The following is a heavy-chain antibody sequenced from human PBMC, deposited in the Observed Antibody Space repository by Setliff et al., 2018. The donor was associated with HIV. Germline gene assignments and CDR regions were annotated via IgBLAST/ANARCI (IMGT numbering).Heavy chain of an antibody. CDR1: GGSFTDIGGSFTDYY. Sequence: SETLSLTCAVFGGSFTDIGGSFTDYYWIWIRQPPGKGLEWIGYIFYKGSTFYNPSLKSRVSISVLRSTDQFFLRLNSVTAADTAVYYCVRTNYYYYYMDVWGKGTTVTVSS. J-gene: IGHJ6*03. V-gene: IGHV4-31*11. CDR2: IFYKGST. CDR3: VRTNYYYYYMDV.